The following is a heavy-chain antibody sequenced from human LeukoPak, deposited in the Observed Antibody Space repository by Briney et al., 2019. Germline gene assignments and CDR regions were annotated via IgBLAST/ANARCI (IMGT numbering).Heavy chain of an antibody. V-gene: IGHV4-34*01. J-gene: IGHJ6*02. CDR1: GVSFSGYY. CDR2: INHSGST. CDR3: ARGKYYDFWKPYYYGMDV. Sequence: SETLSLTCAVYGVSFSGYYWSWIRQPPGKGLGWVGEINHSGSTNYNPSLKSRVTISVDTSKNQFSLKLSSVTAADTAVYYCARGKYYDFWKPYYYGMDVWGQGTTVTVSS. D-gene: IGHD3-3*01.